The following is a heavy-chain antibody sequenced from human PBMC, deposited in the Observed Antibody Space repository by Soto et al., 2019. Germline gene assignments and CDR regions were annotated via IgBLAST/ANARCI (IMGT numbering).Heavy chain of an antibody. CDR3: ARDGEVVVVVAATADAPPVGSYYMDV. J-gene: IGHJ6*03. CDR2: ISSSSSYI. V-gene: IGHV3-21*01. CDR1: GFTFSSYN. D-gene: IGHD2-15*01. Sequence: GGSLRLSCAASGFTFSSYNMNWVRQAPGKGLEWVSSISSSSSYIYYADSVKGRFTISRDNAKNSLYLQMNSLRAEDTAVYYCARDGEVVVVVAATADAPPVGSYYMDVWGKGTTVTVSS.